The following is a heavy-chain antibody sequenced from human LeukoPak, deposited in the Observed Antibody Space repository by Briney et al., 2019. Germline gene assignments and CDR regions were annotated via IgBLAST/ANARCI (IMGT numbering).Heavy chain of an antibody. CDR1: GYTFTSYG. D-gene: IGHD6-6*01. Sequence: ASVKVSCKASGYTFTSYGISWVRQAPGQGLEWMGWISAYNGNTNYAQKLQGRVTMTTDTSTSTAYMELRSLRSDVTAVYYCARAARENYYYYYYMDVWGKGTTVTVSS. V-gene: IGHV1-18*01. CDR2: ISAYNGNT. J-gene: IGHJ6*03. CDR3: ARAARENYYYYYYMDV.